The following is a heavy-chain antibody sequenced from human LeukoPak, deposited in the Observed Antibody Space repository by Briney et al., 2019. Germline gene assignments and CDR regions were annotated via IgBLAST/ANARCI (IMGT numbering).Heavy chain of an antibody. CDR2: IGGSGGST. CDR1: GFTFSSYG. J-gene: IGHJ4*02. CDR3: AKDSPVATR. D-gene: IGHD1-26*01. Sequence: GGSLRLSCAASGFTFSSYGMSWVRQAPGKGLEWVSAIGGSGGSTNYADSVKGRFTVSRDNSKNTLYLQMDSLRAEDTAVYYCAKDSPVATRWGQGTLVTVSS. V-gene: IGHV3-23*01.